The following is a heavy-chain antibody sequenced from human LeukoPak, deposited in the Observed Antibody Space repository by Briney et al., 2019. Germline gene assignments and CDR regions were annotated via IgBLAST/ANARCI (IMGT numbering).Heavy chain of an antibody. J-gene: IGHJ4*02. CDR3: TDSSSLS. CDR2: IRSKSDGGTA. D-gene: IGHD6-19*01. Sequence: GSLRLSCAASGFTFSNAWMSWVRQAAGKGLEWVGRIRSKSDGGTAEYAAPVKDRFTMSRDDSKNTLYLQMNSLKSDDTAVYYCTDSSSLSWGQGTLVTVPS. CDR1: GFTFSNAW. V-gene: IGHV3-15*01.